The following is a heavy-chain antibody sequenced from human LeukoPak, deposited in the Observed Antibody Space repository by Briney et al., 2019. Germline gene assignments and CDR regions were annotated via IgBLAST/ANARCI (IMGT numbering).Heavy chain of an antibody. Sequence: KSGGSLRLSCPASGFTFSDYYMSWIRQAPGKGLEWVSYISSSSSYTNYADSVKGRFTISRDNAKNSLYLQMYSLRAEDTAVYYCARSSSITYYGMDVWGRGTTVTVSS. CDR3: ARSSSITYYGMDV. J-gene: IGHJ6*02. D-gene: IGHD2-2*01. CDR2: ISSSSSYT. V-gene: IGHV3-11*06. CDR1: GFTFSDYY.